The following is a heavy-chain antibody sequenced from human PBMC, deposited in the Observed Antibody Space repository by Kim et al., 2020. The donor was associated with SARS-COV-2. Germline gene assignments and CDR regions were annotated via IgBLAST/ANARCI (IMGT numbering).Heavy chain of an antibody. J-gene: IGHJ5*02. Sequence: VEPVKGRFTIARDNAKNSLYLQMNSLRAEDTAVYYCARTVTIFGVVAWFDPWGQGTLVTVSS. V-gene: IGHV3-7*01. CDR3: ARTVTIFGVVAWFDP. D-gene: IGHD3-3*01.